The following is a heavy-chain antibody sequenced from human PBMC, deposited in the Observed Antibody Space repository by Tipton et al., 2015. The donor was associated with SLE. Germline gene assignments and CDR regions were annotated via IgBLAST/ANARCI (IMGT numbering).Heavy chain of an antibody. CDR2: ISSGSNYI. V-gene: IGHV3-21*01. Sequence: SLRLSCAASGFIFNSYSINWVRQAPGKGLEWVSSISSGSNYISYADSVKGRFTISRDNAKNSLHLQMSSLRAEDTAVYYCARDSYGAQGYWGQGTLVTVSS. D-gene: IGHD4-17*01. CDR1: GFIFNSYS. CDR3: ARDSYGAQGY. J-gene: IGHJ4*02.